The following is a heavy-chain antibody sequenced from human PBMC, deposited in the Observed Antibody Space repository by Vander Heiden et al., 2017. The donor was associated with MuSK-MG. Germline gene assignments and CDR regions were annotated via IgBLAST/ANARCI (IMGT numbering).Heavy chain of an antibody. CDR3: AKLDQGRLSAANADY. V-gene: IGHV5-51*03. J-gene: IGHJ4*02. CDR2: IYPADSDT. D-gene: IGHD6-13*01. CDR1: GYSFPSYW. Sequence: EVQLVQSGAEVKKPGESLKISCKGSGYSFPSYWIAWVRQMPGRGLEWMGIIYPADSDTRYSPSFQGQVTISADKSISTAYLQWSSLRASDTAMYFCAKLDQGRLSAANADYWGQGTLVTVSS.